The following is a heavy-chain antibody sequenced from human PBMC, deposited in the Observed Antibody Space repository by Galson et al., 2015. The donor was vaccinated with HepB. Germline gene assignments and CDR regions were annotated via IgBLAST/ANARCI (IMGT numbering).Heavy chain of an antibody. CDR3: ARGALVVVVDATQNNWFDP. V-gene: IGHV1-18*01. CDR1: GYTFTSYG. Sequence: SVKVSCKASGYTFTSYGISWVRRAPGQGLEWMGWISAYNGNTNYAQKLQGRVTMTTDTSTSTAYMELKSLRSDDTAVYYCARGALVVVVDATQNNWFDPWGQGTLVTVSS. J-gene: IGHJ5*02. D-gene: IGHD2-15*01. CDR2: ISAYNGNT.